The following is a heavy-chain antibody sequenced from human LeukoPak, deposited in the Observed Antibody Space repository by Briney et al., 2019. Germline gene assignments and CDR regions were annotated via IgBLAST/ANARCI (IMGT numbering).Heavy chain of an antibody. CDR2: IYHSGST. Sequence: SETLSLTCTVSGYSISSGYYWGWIRQPPGKGLEWIGSIYHSGSTYYNPSLKSRVTISVDTSKNQFSLKLSSVTAADTAVYFCARDRIAVSDPPNWFDPWGQGTLVTVSS. D-gene: IGHD6-19*01. CDR3: ARDRIAVSDPPNWFDP. V-gene: IGHV4-38-2*02. J-gene: IGHJ5*02. CDR1: GYSISSGYY.